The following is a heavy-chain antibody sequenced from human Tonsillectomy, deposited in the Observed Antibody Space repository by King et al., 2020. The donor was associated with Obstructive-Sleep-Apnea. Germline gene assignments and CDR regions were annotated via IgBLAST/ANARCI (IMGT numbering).Heavy chain of an antibody. J-gene: IGHJ2*01. Sequence: EVQLVESGGGLVQPGGSLRLSCAASGFTVSSNYMSWVRQAPGKGLEWVSVIYSGGSTYYADSVKGRFTISRDNSKNTLYLQMKSLRAEDTAVYYCARDSNYYDSSGYRFDLWGRGTLVTVSS. D-gene: IGHD3-22*01. CDR3: ARDSNYYDSSGYRFDL. V-gene: IGHV3-66*01. CDR2: IYSGGST. CDR1: GFTVSSNY.